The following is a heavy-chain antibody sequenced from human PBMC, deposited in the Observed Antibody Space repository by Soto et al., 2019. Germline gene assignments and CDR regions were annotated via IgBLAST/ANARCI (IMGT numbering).Heavy chain of an antibody. CDR2: IYWDDDK. D-gene: IGHD3-10*01. CDR3: AHTLNYYGSGSYENLFDY. J-gene: IGHJ4*02. Sequence: QITLKESGPTLVKPTQTLTLTCTFSGFSLSTSGVGVGWIRQPPGKALEWLALIYWDDDKRYSPSLKSRPTITKDTSKNQVVLTMTNMDPVDTATYYCAHTLNYYGSGSYENLFDYWGQGTLVTVSS. V-gene: IGHV2-5*02. CDR1: GFSLSTSGVG.